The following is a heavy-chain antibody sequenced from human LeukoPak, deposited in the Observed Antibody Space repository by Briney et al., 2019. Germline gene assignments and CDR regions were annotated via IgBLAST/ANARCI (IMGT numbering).Heavy chain of an antibody. D-gene: IGHD3-16*01. J-gene: IGHJ4*02. CDR1: GYSINTGYY. V-gene: IGHV4-38-2*02. CDR2: LFHGGRT. Sequence: PSETLSLTCTVSGYSINTGYYWGWIRQPPGKGLEWIGSLFHGGRTFYNPSLKSRVSMSIDTSKNQFSLELSSVTAADTAVYYCATFRGGDNYYFDYWGQGSLVTVSS. CDR3: ATFRGGDNYYFDY.